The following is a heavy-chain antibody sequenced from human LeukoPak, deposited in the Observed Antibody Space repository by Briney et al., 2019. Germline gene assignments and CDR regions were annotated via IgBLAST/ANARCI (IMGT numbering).Heavy chain of an antibody. Sequence: PSQTLSLTCTVSGDSFSSRGYSWIRQLPDMRLEWIGYVFSSGKTHYNPSLESRVTISLDTSMNQFSLRLSSVTAADTAVYYCARARTQFSDGSGLNWFDPWGQGTLVTVSS. CDR3: ARARTQFSDGSGLNWFDP. J-gene: IGHJ5*02. CDR2: VFSSGKT. D-gene: IGHD3-22*01. CDR1: GDSFSSRGY. V-gene: IGHV4-31*03.